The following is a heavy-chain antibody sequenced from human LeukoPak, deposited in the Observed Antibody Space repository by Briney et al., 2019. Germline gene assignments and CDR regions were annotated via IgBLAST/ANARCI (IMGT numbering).Heavy chain of an antibody. CDR3: ARHMSVSYDAFDL. D-gene: IGHD3-10*01. V-gene: IGHV4-61*09. Sequence: SETLSLTCTVSGGSISSGSYYWSWIRQPAGKGLEWIGHIYTSGSTNYNPSLKSRVTISVDTSKTQFSLTVTSVTAADTAVYYCARHMSVSYDAFDLWGRGTTVTVSS. CDR2: IYTSGST. J-gene: IGHJ3*01. CDR1: GGSISSGSYY.